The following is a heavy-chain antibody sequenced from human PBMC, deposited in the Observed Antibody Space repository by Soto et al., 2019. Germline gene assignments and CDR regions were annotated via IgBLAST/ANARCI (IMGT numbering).Heavy chain of an antibody. D-gene: IGHD6-6*01. J-gene: IGHJ4*02. CDR1: GFTFSSYA. CDR2: ISGSGGST. CDR3: AKYPPESEYSSSSGYFDY. Sequence: GGSLRLSCAASGFTFSSYAMSWVRQAPGKGLEWVSAISGSGGSTYYADSVKGRFTISRDNSKNKLYLQMNSLRAEDTAVYYCAKYPPESEYSSSSGYFDYWGQGTLVTVSS. V-gene: IGHV3-23*01.